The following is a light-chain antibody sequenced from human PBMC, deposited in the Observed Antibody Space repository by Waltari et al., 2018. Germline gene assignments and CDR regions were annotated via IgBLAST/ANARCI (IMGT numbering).Light chain of an antibody. CDR3: QKYLSLPAT. Sequence: IMLTQSPGTLSLSPGERATLSCRARQSISTYLAWYQQNPGQAPRLLIYYASIRATGTPSSCSGSGDGTDVSLTSSRLGPEEYAVYYCQKYLSLPATFGRGTKVEIK. CDR1: QSISTY. V-gene: IGKV3-20*01. J-gene: IGKJ1*01. CDR2: YAS.